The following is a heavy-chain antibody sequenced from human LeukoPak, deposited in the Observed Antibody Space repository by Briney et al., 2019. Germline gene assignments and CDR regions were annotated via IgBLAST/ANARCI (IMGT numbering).Heavy chain of an antibody. CDR1: GGSISNYY. Sequence: PSGTLSLTCTVSGGSISNYYWTWIRQPPGKGLEWIAHIYYSGTTNYNPSLKSRVTISVDTSKNQFSLKLSSVTAADTAVYYCARVLSTGWAGFDYWGQGALVTVSS. CDR3: ARVLSTGWAGFDY. J-gene: IGHJ4*02. V-gene: IGHV4-59*01. CDR2: IYYSGTT. D-gene: IGHD6-19*01.